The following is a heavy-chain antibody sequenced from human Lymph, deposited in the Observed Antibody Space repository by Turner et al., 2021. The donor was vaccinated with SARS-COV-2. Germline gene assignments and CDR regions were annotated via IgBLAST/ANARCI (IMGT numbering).Heavy chain of an antibody. CDR2: ISGSGGST. CDR3: ANLYSSSAAGDP. J-gene: IGHJ5*02. CDR1: GFTFSSYA. V-gene: IGHV3-23*01. D-gene: IGHD6-6*01. Sequence: EVQLLESGGGLVQPGGSLRLSCAASGFTFSSYAMSWVRQAPGKGLEWVSAISGSGGSTYYADSVKGRFTISRDNSKNTLYLQMNILRAEDTAVYYCANLYSSSAAGDPWGQGTLVTVSS.